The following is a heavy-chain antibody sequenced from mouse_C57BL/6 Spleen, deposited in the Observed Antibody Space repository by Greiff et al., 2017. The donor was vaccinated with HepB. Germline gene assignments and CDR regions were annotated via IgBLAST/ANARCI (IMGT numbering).Heavy chain of an antibody. V-gene: IGHV1-81*01. Sequence: VQLQQSGAELVRPGASVKLSCKASGYTFTSYGISWVKQRTGQGLEWIGEIFPKSGNTYYNEKFKGKATLTADKSSSTAYMELRSLTSEDSAVYFGAREDSNCPFADWGQVTLVTVSA. CDR1: GYTFTSYG. CDR2: IFPKSGNT. D-gene: IGHD2-5*01. J-gene: IGHJ3*01. CDR3: AREDSNCPFAD.